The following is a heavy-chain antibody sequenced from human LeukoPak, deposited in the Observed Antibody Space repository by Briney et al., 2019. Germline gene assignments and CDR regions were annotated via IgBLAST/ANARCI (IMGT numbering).Heavy chain of an antibody. J-gene: IGHJ3*02. Sequence: ASVKVSCKASGYTFTSYDINWVRQATGQGLEWMGWMNPNSGNTGYAQEFQGRVTITRNTSISTAYMELSSLRSEDTAVYYCARGSGSYYAFDIWGQGTMVTVSS. CDR1: GYTFTSYD. CDR3: ARGSGSYYAFDI. V-gene: IGHV1-8*03. D-gene: IGHD1-26*01. CDR2: MNPNSGNT.